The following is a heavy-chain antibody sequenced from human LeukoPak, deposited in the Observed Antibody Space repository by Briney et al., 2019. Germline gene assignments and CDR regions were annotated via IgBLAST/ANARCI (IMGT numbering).Heavy chain of an antibody. CDR2: FSWNSGSI. V-gene: IGHV3-9*01. J-gene: IGHJ2*01. CDR1: GFTYDDYA. Sequence: GRSLRLSCAASGFTYDDYAMHWVRQAPGKGLEGVSGFSWNSGSIGYADSVKGRFTISRDNAKNSLYLHMNSLRAEDTALYYCAKDVYGNFHWYFDLWGRGTLVTVSS. CDR3: AKDVYGNFHWYFDL. D-gene: IGHD4-11*01.